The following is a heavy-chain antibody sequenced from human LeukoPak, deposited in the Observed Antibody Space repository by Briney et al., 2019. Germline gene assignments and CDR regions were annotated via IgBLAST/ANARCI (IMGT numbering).Heavy chain of an antibody. CDR3: AREGRTGWFGELCLDY. CDR2: XXXSGGST. J-gene: IGHJ4*02. V-gene: IGHV1-46*01. D-gene: IGHD3-10*01. CDR1: GXXFTXXY. Sequence: SXXASGXXFTXXYXXWVRXXPXXXXXXXXXXXXSGGSTSYAQKFQGRVTMTRDTSTSTVYMELSSLRSEDTAVYYCAREGRTGWFGELCLDYWGQGTLVTVSS.